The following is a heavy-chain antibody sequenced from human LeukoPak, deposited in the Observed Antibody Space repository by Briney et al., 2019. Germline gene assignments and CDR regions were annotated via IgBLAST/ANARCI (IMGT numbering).Heavy chain of an antibody. V-gene: IGHV3-21*01. CDR2: ISSSSSYI. J-gene: IGHJ4*02. CDR3: ASWSGIAAAGQTFYYFDY. D-gene: IGHD6-13*01. Sequence: GGSLRLSCAASGFTFSSYGMNWVRQAPGKGLEWVSSISSSSSYIYYADSVKGRFTISRDNAKDSLYLQMNSLRAEDTAVYYCASWSGIAAAGQTFYYFDYWGQGTLVTVSS. CDR1: GFTFSSYG.